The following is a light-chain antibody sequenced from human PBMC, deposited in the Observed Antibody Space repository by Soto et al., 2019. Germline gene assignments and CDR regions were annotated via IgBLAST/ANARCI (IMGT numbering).Light chain of an antibody. J-gene: IGLJ2*01. CDR3: AAWDDSLNGLVV. CDR1: NSNIGSNT. CDR2: SNN. V-gene: IGLV1-44*01. Sequence: QSVLTQPPSASGTPGQKVTISCSGSNSNIGSNTVNWYQQLPGTAPRLLIYSNNQRPSGVPDRFSGSKSGTSASLAISGLQSEDEAEYSCAAWDDSLNGLVVFGGGTKLTVL.